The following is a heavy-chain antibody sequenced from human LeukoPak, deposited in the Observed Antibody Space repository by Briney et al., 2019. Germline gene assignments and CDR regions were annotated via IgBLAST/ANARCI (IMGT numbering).Heavy chain of an antibody. CDR2: ISYDGSNK. CDR1: EFTFSSYG. Sequence: GGSLRLSCAASEFTFSSYGMHWVRQAPGKGLEWVAVISYDGSNKYYVDSVKGRFTITRDNSKNTLYLQMNSLRAEDTAVYYCAKDGPHYYGSGSFYNNYYGMDVWGQGTTVTVSS. J-gene: IGHJ6*02. D-gene: IGHD3-10*01. CDR3: AKDGPHYYGSGSFYNNYYGMDV. V-gene: IGHV3-30*18.